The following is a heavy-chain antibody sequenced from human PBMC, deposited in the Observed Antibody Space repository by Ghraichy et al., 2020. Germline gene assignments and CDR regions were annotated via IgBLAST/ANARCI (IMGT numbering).Heavy chain of an antibody. CDR3: ARTDIADRPVDWFDP. V-gene: IGHV1-3*01. D-gene: IGHD6-6*01. CDR1: GYPFTSYV. J-gene: IGHJ5*02. Sequence: ASVKVSCKASGYPFTSYVMSWVRQAPGQRLEWMGWINAGNGNTKYSQKFQGRVTITRDTSASTAYMELSSLRSDDTAVYYCARTDIADRPVDWFDPCRQGTLVTVSS. CDR2: INAGNGNT.